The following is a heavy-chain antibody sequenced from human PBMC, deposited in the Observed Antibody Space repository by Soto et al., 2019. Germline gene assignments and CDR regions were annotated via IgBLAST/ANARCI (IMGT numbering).Heavy chain of an antibody. J-gene: IGHJ3*02. D-gene: IGHD4-17*01. V-gene: IGHV4-59*08. CDR3: SRRYGGALDI. CDR2: IYDSGST. Sequence: QVQLQESGPGLVKPSETLSLTCTVSGGSISSYYWSWIRQPPGKGLEWIGYIYDSGSTNYNPSPKSRVPISVDTSQNQFSLKLSPVPAADTAVYYCSRRYGGALDIWGQGTMVTVSS. CDR1: GGSISSYY.